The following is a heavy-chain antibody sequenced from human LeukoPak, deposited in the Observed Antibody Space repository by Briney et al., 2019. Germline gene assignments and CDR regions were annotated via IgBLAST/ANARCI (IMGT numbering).Heavy chain of an antibody. CDR2: IKSDGST. D-gene: IGHD3-22*01. Sequence: GGSLRLSCAASGFTFSSYWMHWVRQAPGKGLVWVSRIKSDGSTNYADSVKGRFTISRDNAKNTVSLQVNGLRAEDTGVYYCARAPSEIGGYYPEYFRHWGQGTLVTVSS. J-gene: IGHJ1*01. V-gene: IGHV3-74*01. CDR3: ARAPSEIGGYYPEYFRH. CDR1: GFTFSSYW.